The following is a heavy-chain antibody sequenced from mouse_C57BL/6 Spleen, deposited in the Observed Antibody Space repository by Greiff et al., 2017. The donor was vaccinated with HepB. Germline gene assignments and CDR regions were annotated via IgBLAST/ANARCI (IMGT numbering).Heavy chain of an antibody. V-gene: IGHV1-22*01. CDR2: INPNNGGT. D-gene: IGHD1-1*01. Sequence: EVQLQQSGPELVKPGASVKMSCKASGYTFTDYNMHWVKQSHGKSLEWIGYINPNNGGTSYNQKFTGKAILTVNKSSSTAYIELRSLTSDDSAVYSCAPYYYGSSRGFAYWGQGTLVTVSA. CDR1: GYTFTDYN. J-gene: IGHJ3*01. CDR3: APYYYGSSRGFAY.